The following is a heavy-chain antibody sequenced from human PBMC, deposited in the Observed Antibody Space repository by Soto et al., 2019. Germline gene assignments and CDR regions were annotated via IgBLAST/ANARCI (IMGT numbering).Heavy chain of an antibody. V-gene: IGHV4-34*01. CDR3: AREGVYGSGNYIGP. CDR2: INHSGST. Sequence: PSETLSLTCAVYCGSFRGYYWSWIRQPPGKGLEWIGEINHSGSTNYNPSLKSRVTISVDTSKNQFSLKLSSVTAADTAVYYCAREGVYGSGNYIGPLGQGTLVTVSS. CDR1: CGSFRGYY. J-gene: IGHJ5*02. D-gene: IGHD3-10*01.